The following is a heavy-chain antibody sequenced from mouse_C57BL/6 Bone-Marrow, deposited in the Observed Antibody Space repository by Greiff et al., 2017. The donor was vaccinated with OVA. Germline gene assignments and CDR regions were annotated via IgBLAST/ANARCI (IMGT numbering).Heavy chain of an antibody. CDR2: IDPSDSYT. CDR1: GYTFPSYW. CDR3: ARTYYSNYFDY. D-gene: IGHD2-5*01. V-gene: IGHV1-59*01. J-gene: IGHJ2*01. Sequence: VQLQQPGAELVRPGTSVKLSCKASGYTFPSYWMHWVKQRPGQGLEWIGVIDPSDSYTNYNQKFKGKATLTVDTSSSTAYMQLSSLTSEDSAVYYCARTYYSNYFDYWGQGTTLTVSS.